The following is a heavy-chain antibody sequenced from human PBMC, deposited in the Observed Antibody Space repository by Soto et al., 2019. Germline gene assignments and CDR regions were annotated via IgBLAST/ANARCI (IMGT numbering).Heavy chain of an antibody. J-gene: IGHJ6*02. D-gene: IGHD1-1*01. Sequence: PSETLSLTCTVSVVSISSYDWSWIRQPPGKGLEWIGYIYYSGSTNYNPSLKSRVTISVDTSKNQFSLKLSSVTAADTAVYYCARVQGGLKLVLDVWGQGTTVSVSS. CDR3: ARVQGGLKLVLDV. CDR1: VVSISSYD. CDR2: IYYSGST. V-gene: IGHV4-59*01.